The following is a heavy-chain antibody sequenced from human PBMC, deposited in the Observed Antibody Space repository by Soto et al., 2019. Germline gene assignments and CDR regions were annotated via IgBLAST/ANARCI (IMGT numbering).Heavy chain of an antibody. Sequence: ASVKVSCKASGYTFTSYGISWVRQAPGQGLEWMGWISAYNGNTNYAQKLQGRVTMTTDTSTSTAYMELRSLRSDDTAVYYCARTEGVVAALGGWFDPWGQGTLVTVSS. D-gene: IGHD2-15*01. CDR2: ISAYNGNT. CDR1: GYTFTSYG. J-gene: IGHJ5*02. CDR3: ARTEGVVAALGGWFDP. V-gene: IGHV1-18*04.